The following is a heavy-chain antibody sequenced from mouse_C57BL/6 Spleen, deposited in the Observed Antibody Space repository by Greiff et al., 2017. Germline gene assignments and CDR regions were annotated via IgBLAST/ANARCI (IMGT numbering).Heavy chain of an antibody. CDR2: INPNSGGT. CDR1: GYTFTDYY. V-gene: IGHV1-26*01. Sequence: VQLQQSGPELVKPGASVKISCKASGYTFTDYYMNWVKQSPGQSLEWIGDINPNSGGTSYNQKFKGKATLTVDKSSSTAYMELRSLTSEDSAVYYCARPRGGMDYWGQGTSGTVSA. J-gene: IGHJ4*01. CDR3: ARPRGGMDY.